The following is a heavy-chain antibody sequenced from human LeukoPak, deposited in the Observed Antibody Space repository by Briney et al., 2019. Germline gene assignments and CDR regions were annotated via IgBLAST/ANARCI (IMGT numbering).Heavy chain of an antibody. Sequence: ASVKVSCKASGYTLTSYGISWVRQAPGQGLEWMGWISAYNGNTNYAQKLQGRVTMTTDTSTSTAYMELRSLRSDDTAVYYRARDYDFWSGYYRGYYYYMDVWGKGTTVTVSS. CDR1: GYTLTSYG. J-gene: IGHJ6*03. CDR3: ARDYDFWSGYYRGYYYYMDV. CDR2: ISAYNGNT. V-gene: IGHV1-18*01. D-gene: IGHD3-3*01.